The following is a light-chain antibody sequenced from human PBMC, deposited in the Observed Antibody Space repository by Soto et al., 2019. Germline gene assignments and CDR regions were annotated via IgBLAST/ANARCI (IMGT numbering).Light chain of an antibody. CDR3: CSYTRSSTSVL. Sequence: QSALTQPASVSGSPEHSITISCTRTSSDVGSHNFVSWYQQQPGKAPKLMIYEGSKRPSGVSNRFSGSKSGNTASLTIAGLQADDEADYYCCSYTRSSTSVLFGGGTKLTVL. V-gene: IGLV2-23*01. CDR1: SSDVGSHNF. J-gene: IGLJ2*01. CDR2: EGS.